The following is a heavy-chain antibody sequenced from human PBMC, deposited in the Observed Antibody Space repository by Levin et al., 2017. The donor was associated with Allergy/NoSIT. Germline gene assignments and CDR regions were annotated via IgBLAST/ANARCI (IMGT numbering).Heavy chain of an antibody. J-gene: IGHJ4*02. CDR3: ARLRGLFLPTSYPDY. Sequence: GGSLRLSCAASGFNLNTYTMNWVRQAPGKGLEWVSLISSSGSSIYYADSVKGRFTISRDNAKNALFLQMSSLRVEDTAVYYCARLRGLFLPTSYPDYWGQGTLVAVSS. CDR1: GFNLNTYT. D-gene: IGHD2-2*01. CDR2: ISSSGSSI. V-gene: IGHV3-21*05.